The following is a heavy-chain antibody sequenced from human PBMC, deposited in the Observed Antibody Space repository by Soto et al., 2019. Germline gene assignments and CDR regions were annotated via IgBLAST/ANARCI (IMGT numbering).Heavy chain of an antibody. CDR3: ARWNTITIFGVVTQAGMDV. V-gene: IGHV3-74*01. Sequence: GGSLRLSCAASGFTFSSYWMHWVRQAPGKGLVWVSRINSDGSSTSYADSVKGRFTISRDNAKNTLYLQMNSLRAEDTAVYYCARWNTITIFGVVTQAGMDVWGQGTTVTVS. D-gene: IGHD3-3*01. CDR1: GFTFSSYW. CDR2: INSDGSST. J-gene: IGHJ6*02.